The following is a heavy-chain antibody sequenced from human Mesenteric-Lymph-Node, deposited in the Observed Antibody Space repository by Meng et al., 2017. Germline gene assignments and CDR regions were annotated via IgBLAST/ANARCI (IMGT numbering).Heavy chain of an antibody. Sequence: HLTQDGPCPAKPSHTPSRTRALPGAKFSRKIPAWNWVRQSPSRGLEWLGRKYDRSKWYNGYAVSVKSRITINPDTSKNQFSLQLNSVTPEDTAMYYCARSGSSGWIDYWGQGTLVTVSS. J-gene: IGHJ4*02. V-gene: IGHV6-1*01. D-gene: IGHD6-19*01. CDR1: GAKFSRKIPA. CDR2: KYDRSKWYN. CDR3: ARSGSSGWIDY.